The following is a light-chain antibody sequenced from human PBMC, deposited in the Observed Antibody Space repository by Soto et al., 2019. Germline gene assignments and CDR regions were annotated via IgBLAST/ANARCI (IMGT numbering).Light chain of an antibody. CDR2: AAS. V-gene: IGKV1-39*01. CDR3: QKYNSVPLT. J-gene: IGKJ4*01. Sequence: DIQMTQSPSSLSASVGDRVTITCRASQSISSYLNWYHQKPGKAPKLLIYAASSLQSGVPSRFSGSGSGTDFTLTISSLQPEDVATYYCQKYNSVPLTFGGGTKVDIK. CDR1: QSISSY.